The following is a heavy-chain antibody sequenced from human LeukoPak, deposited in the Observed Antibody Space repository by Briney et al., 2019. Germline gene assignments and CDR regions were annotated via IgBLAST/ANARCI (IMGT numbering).Heavy chain of an antibody. Sequence: ASVNVSCKASGYTFTSYAMHWVRQAPGQRLEWMGWINAGNGNTKYSQKFQGRVTITRDTSASTAYMELSSLRSEDTAVYYCARYVGDYAIFDYWGQGPLVTVSS. CDR1: GYTFTSYA. V-gene: IGHV1-3*01. CDR2: INAGNGNT. J-gene: IGHJ4*02. CDR3: ARYVGDYAIFDY. D-gene: IGHD4-17*01.